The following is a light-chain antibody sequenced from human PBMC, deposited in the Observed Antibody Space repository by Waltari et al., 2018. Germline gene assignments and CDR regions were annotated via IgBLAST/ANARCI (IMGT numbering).Light chain of an antibody. V-gene: IGKV3-20*01. J-gene: IGKJ1*01. CDR2: GAS. Sequence: EIVLTQSPGSLSSSPGKRVTLSCRASQSVSRALAWYQQKPGQAPRLLIFGASNRATGIPDRFSGSGSETDFNLTISRLEPEDFSVYYCQHYVRLPATFGRGTKVEIK. CDR1: QSVSRA. CDR3: QHYVRLPAT.